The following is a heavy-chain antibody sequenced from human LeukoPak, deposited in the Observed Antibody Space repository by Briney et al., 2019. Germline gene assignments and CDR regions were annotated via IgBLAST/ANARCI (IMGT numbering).Heavy chain of an antibody. Sequence: SETLSLTCAVYGGSFSGYYWSWIRQPPGKGLEWIGEINHSGSTNYNPSLKSRVTISVDTSKNQFSLKLSSVTAADTAVYYCARAPDIVVVVAAPDYWGQGTLVTVSS. D-gene: IGHD2-15*01. CDR3: ARAPDIVVVVAAPDY. CDR1: GGSFSGYY. CDR2: INHSGST. V-gene: IGHV4-34*01. J-gene: IGHJ4*02.